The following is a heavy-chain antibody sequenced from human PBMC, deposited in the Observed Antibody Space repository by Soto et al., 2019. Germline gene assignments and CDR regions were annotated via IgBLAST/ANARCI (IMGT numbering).Heavy chain of an antibody. Sequence: LSLTCTVPGGSISSGGYYWSWIRQHPGKGLEWIGYIYYSGSTYYNPSLKSRVTISVDTSKNQFSLKLSSVTAADTAVYYCARDPYGSGSYRYYYGMDVWGQGTTVTVSS. CDR2: IYYSGST. J-gene: IGHJ6*02. D-gene: IGHD3-10*01. V-gene: IGHV4-31*03. CDR3: ARDPYGSGSYRYYYGMDV. CDR1: GGSISSGGYY.